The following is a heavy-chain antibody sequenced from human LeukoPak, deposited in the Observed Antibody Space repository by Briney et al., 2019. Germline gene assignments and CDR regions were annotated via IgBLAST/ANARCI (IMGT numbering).Heavy chain of an antibody. J-gene: IGHJ6*03. CDR1: GFTFNRFC. CDR3: AREPYYYMDV. V-gene: IGHV3-21*01. CDR2: IGSSSSYI. Sequence: GGSLRLSCGASGFTFNRFCMSWVRQAPGKGLEWVSSIGSSSSYIYYADSVKGRFTISRDNAKNSLYLQMNSLRAEDTAVYYCAREPYYYMDVWGKGTTVTVSS.